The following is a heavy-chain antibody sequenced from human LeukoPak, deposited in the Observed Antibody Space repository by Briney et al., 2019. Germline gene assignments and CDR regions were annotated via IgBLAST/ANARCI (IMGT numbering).Heavy chain of an antibody. J-gene: IGHJ6*03. CDR1: GGSIGSYY. V-gene: IGHV4-4*09. D-gene: IGHD3-3*01. CDR3: ARGLYYDFWSGYSSDYYYYYMDV. Sequence: KPSETLSLTCTVSGGSIGSYYWSWIRQPPGKGLEWIGYIYTSGSTNYNPSLKSRVTISVDTSKNQFSLKLSSVTAADTAVYYCARGLYYDFWSGYSSDYYYYYMDVWGKGTTVTVSS. CDR2: IYTSGST.